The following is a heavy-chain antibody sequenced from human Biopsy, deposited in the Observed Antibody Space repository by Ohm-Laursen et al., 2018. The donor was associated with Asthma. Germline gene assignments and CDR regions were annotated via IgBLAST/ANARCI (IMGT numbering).Heavy chain of an antibody. CDR1: GVALSGYT. CDR2: IVFASGAT. D-gene: IGHD2/OR15-2a*01. J-gene: IGHJ4*01. V-gene: IGHV1-58*01. CDR3: AAGRTSLQGESLI. Sequence: SVKVSCKASGVALSGYTFEWVRQARGLGLEWIAGIVFASGATNYAQNFQDRLNVTRDMSAGSGSMDLRGLSSTDTAVYYCAAGRTSLQGESLIWGQGTLVSV.